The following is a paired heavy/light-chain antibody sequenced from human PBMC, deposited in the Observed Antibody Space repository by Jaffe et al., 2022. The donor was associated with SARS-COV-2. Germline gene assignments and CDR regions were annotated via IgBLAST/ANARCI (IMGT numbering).Light chain of an antibody. Sequence: QSVLTQPPSVSAAPGQKVTISCSGSSSNIGNNYVSWYQQFPGTTPKLLIYDNSKRPSGIPDRFSGSKSGTSATLGITGLQTGDEADYYCGTWDSSLSAVVFGGGTKLTVL. CDR1: SSNIGNNY. CDR3: GTWDSSLSAVV. V-gene: IGLV1-51*01. CDR2: DNS. J-gene: IGLJ2*01.
Heavy chain of an antibody. D-gene: IGHD3-22*01. CDR3: ARDDSSTSREH. Sequence: QVQLVQSGAEVKKPGASVKVSCKTSGYIFTDYGTSWVRQAPGQGLEWVGWISGYNGNTNYAQKFQGRVTMTTDTYTATVYMELRSLRSDDTAVYYCARDDSSTSREHWGQGTLVTVSS. CDR1: GYIFTDYG. CDR2: ISGYNGNT. J-gene: IGHJ4*02. V-gene: IGHV1-18*01.